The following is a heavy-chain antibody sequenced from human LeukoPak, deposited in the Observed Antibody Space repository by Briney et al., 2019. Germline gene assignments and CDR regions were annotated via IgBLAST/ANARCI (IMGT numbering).Heavy chain of an antibody. CDR3: ARARPAYSGSYYFDY. J-gene: IGHJ4*02. CDR2: INPNSGGT. V-gene: IGHV1-2*02. CDR1: GYTFTGYY. D-gene: IGHD1-26*01. Sequence: ASVKVSCKASGYTFTGYYMHWVRQAPGQGREWMGWINPNSGGTNYAQKFQGRDTLTRDTSISTAYMELSRLRSDDTAVYYCARARPAYSGSYYFDYWGQGTLVTVSS.